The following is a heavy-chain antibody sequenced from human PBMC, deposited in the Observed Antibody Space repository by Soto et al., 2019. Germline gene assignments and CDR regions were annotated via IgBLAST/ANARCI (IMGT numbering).Heavy chain of an antibody. D-gene: IGHD6-6*01. CDR3: AKGSASTRPYYFDY. CDR1: GFTFSDYY. CDR2: ISSSGSTI. J-gene: IGHJ4*02. Sequence: PGGSLRLSCAASGFTFSDYYMTWIRQAPGKGLEWVSYISSSGSTIYYADSVKGRFTISRDNGKNTLYLQMSSLRAEDTALYYCAKGSASTRPYYFDYWGQGTLVTVSS. V-gene: IGHV3-11*01.